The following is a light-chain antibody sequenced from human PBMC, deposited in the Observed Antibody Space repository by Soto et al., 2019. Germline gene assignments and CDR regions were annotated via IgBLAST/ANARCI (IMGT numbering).Light chain of an antibody. CDR2: AAS. CDR3: QQSYSTIP. CDR1: QDISNY. J-gene: IGKJ5*01. Sequence: DIQMTQSPASLSASVGDRGTITCQASQDISNYLNWYQQRPGKAPELLISAASSLQSGVPSRFSGSGSRTDFALTISSLHPEDFATYYCQQSYSTIPFGQGTRLEIK. V-gene: IGKV1-39*01.